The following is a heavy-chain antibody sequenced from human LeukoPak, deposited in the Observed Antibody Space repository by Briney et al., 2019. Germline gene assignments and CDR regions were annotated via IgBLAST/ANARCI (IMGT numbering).Heavy chain of an antibody. V-gene: IGHV4-39*01. CDR1: GASISSITYY. Sequence: PSETLSLTCSVSGASISSITYYWSWIRQPPGQGLEWIGTISHSGSTYYNPSLKSRFTISVDTSKQTFSLKLSSVIAADTAVYYCARHVYYDSRGYYPKVSAAFDIWGQGTLVTVSS. J-gene: IGHJ3*02. D-gene: IGHD3-22*01. CDR2: ISHSGST. CDR3: ARHVYYDSRGYYPKVSAAFDI.